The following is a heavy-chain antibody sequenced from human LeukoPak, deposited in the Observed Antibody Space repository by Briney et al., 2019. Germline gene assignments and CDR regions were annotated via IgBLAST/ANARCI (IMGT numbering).Heavy chain of an antibody. D-gene: IGHD5-18*01. CDR1: GFTFSTYW. Sequence: GGSLRLSCAASGFTFSTYWMSWVRQAPRKGLEWVANIKQDGSEKYYVDSVKGRFTISRDNAKNSLYLQMNSLRAEDTAVYYCARVEGYSYGYFDYWGQGTLVTVPS. J-gene: IGHJ4*02. CDR3: ARVEGYSYGYFDY. V-gene: IGHV3-7*03. CDR2: IKQDGSEK.